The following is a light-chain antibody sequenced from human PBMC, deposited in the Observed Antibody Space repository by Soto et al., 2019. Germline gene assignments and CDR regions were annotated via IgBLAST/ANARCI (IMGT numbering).Light chain of an antibody. CDR2: NSD. V-gene: IGLV1-44*01. CDR1: TSNFGTKS. CDR3: AAWDDSLNGVV. Sequence: QSALTQPPSASGTPGQRVTISCSGATSNFGTKSVNWYQHLPGAAPRLLIYNSDQRPSGVPDRFSGSKSGTSASLAISGLQSADEGDYFCAAWDDSLNGVVFGGGTKLTVL. J-gene: IGLJ2*01.